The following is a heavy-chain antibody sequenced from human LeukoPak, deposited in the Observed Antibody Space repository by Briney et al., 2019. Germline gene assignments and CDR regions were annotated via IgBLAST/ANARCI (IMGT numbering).Heavy chain of an antibody. CDR3: ARGMTTVTTWWFDP. V-gene: IGHV1-3*01. J-gene: IGHJ5*02. Sequence: ASVKVSCKASRYTFTSYAMHWVRQAPGQRLEWMGWINAGNGNTKYSQKFQGRVTITADKSTSTAYMELSSLRSEDTAVYYCARGMTTVTTWWFDPWGQGPLVTVSS. D-gene: IGHD4-17*01. CDR2: INAGNGNT. CDR1: RYTFTSYA.